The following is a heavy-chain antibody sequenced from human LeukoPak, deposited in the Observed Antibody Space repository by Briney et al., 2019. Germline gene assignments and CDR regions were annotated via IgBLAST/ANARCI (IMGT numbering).Heavy chain of an antibody. D-gene: IGHD3-10*01. J-gene: IGHJ5*02. Sequence: PSETLSLTCTVSGGSISSSSYYWGWIRQPPGKGLEWIGSIYHSGSTYYNPSLKSRVTISVDTSKNQFSLKLSSVTAADTAVYFWARAHGIWFGEFVGANWFDPWGQGTLVTGSS. CDR2: IYHSGST. CDR3: ARAHGIWFGEFVGANWFDP. CDR1: GGSISSSSYY. V-gene: IGHV4-39*07.